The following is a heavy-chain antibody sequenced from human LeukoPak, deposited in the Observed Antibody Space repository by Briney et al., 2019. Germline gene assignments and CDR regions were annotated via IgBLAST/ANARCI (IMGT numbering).Heavy chain of an antibody. D-gene: IGHD2-21*02. V-gene: IGHV3-23*01. CDR2: ISNSGRNT. CDR1: GFTFSSYT. Sequence: GGSLTLSCAASGFTFSSYTMSWVRQAPGKGLEWVSTISNSGRNTFYTDSVKGRFTISRDNSKNTLYLQMKSLRAGDTAVYSCARARGYCAADCSRYAFDYWGQGTLVTVSS. CDR3: ARARGYCAADCSRYAFDY. J-gene: IGHJ4*02.